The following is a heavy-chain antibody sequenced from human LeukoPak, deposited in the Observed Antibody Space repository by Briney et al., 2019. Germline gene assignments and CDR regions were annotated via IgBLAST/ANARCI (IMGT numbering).Heavy chain of an antibody. CDR2: ISYDGSNK. J-gene: IGHJ6*02. Sequence: GRSLRLSCAASGFTFSSYGMHWVRQAPGKGLEWVAVISYDGSNKYYADSVKGRFTISRDNSKNALYLQMNSLRAEDTAVYYCAKGEYSSSWPSPINYYYYGMDVWGQGTTVTVSS. CDR1: GFTFSSYG. V-gene: IGHV3-30*18. CDR3: AKGEYSSSWPSPINYYYYGMDV. D-gene: IGHD6-13*01.